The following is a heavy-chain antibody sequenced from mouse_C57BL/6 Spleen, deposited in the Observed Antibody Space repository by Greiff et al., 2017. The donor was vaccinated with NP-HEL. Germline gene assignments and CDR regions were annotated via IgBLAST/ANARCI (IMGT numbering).Heavy chain of an antibody. CDR1: GYTFTEYT. D-gene: IGHD2-5*01. CDR2: FYPGSGSI. Sequence: VKVVESGAELVKPGASVKLSCKASGYTFTEYTIHWVKQRSGQGLEWIGWFYPGSGSIKYNEKFKDKATLTADKSSSTVYMELSRLTSEDSAVYFCARHEEGYYSKEFAYWGQGTLVTVSA. V-gene: IGHV1-62-2*01. CDR3: ARHEEGYYSKEFAY. J-gene: IGHJ3*01.